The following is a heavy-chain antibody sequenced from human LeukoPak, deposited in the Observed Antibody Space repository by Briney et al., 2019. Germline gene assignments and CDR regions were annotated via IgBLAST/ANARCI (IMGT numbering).Heavy chain of an antibody. CDR2: IYTSGST. V-gene: IGHV4-61*02. J-gene: IGHJ4*02. CDR3: ARADSKLELRYDY. CDR1: GGSISSGSYY. Sequence: SETLSLTCTVSGGSISSGSYYWSWIRQPAGKGLEWIGRIYTSGSTNYNPSPKSRVTISVDTSKNQFSLKLSSVTAADTAVYYCARADSKLELRYDYWGQGTLVTVSS. D-gene: IGHD1-7*01.